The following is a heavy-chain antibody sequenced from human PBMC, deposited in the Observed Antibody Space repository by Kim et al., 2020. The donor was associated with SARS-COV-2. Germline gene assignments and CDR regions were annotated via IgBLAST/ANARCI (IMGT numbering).Heavy chain of an antibody. D-gene: IGHD2-2*02. V-gene: IGHV5-51*01. CDR3: ARLWGDIVVVPAAIGDYYGMDV. Sequence: GESLKISCKGSGYSFTSYWIGWVRQMPGKGLEWMGIIYPGDSDTRYIPSFQGQVTISADKSISTAYLQWSSLKASDTAMYYCARLWGDIVVVPAAIGDYYGMDVWGQGTTVTVSS. J-gene: IGHJ6*02. CDR1: GYSFTSYW. CDR2: IYPGDSDT.